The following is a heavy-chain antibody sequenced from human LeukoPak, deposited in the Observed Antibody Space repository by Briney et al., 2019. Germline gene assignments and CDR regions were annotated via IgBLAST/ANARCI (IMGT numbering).Heavy chain of an antibody. CDR3: ARRGTGHGMDV. CDR2: INNDGSSA. V-gene: IGHV3-74*01. CDR1: GFTFNNYW. Sequence: GGSLRLSCAASGFTFNNYWIHWVCQVPGKGLVWVSRINNDGSSASYVDSVKGRFTISRDNAKNTLFLQMNSLRAEDTAVYYCARRGTGHGMDVWGQGTTVIVSS. D-gene: IGHD1-1*01. J-gene: IGHJ6*02.